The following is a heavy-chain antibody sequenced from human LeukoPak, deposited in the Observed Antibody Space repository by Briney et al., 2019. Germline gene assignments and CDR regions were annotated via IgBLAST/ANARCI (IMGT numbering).Heavy chain of an antibody. CDR3: AAAMVRGVYFDY. J-gene: IGHJ4*02. V-gene: IGHV3-15*05. D-gene: IGHD3-10*01. CDR2: IKSKTDGGTT. Sequence: PGGSLRLSCAASGFTFSNAWMNWVRQAPGKGLEWVGRIKSKTDGGTTDYAAPVKGRFTISRDDSKNMVYLQMNSLKTEDTAVYYCAAAMVRGVYFDYWGQGTLVTVSS. CDR1: GFTFSNAW.